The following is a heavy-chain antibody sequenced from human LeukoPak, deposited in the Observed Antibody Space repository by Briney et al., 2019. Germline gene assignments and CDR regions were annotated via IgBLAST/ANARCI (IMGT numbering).Heavy chain of an antibody. CDR1: GYTFTSYD. CDR2: MNPNSGNT. D-gene: IGHD2-15*01. CDR3: ARARPRYCSGGSCRFGIDY. J-gene: IGHJ4*02. V-gene: IGHV1-8*01. Sequence: ASVKVSCKASGYTFTSYDINWVRQATGQGLEWMGWMNPNSGNTGYAQKFQGRVTMTRNTSISTAYMEPSSLRSEDTAVYYCARARPRYCSGGSCRFGIDYWGQGTLVTVSS.